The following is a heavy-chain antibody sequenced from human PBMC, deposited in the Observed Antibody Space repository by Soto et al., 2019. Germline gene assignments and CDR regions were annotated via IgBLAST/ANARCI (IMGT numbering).Heavy chain of an antibody. J-gene: IGHJ6*03. CDR2: TYYSGST. D-gene: IGHD3-10*01. V-gene: IGHV4-59*08. Sequence: PSETLSLTCTVSGGSISSYYWSWIRQPPGKGLEWIGYTYYSGSTNYNPSLKSRVTISVDTSKNQFSLKLSSVTAADTAVYYCARQVSYYYGSGRPYYMDVWGKGTTVTVSS. CDR3: ARQVSYYYGSGRPYYMDV. CDR1: GGSISSYY.